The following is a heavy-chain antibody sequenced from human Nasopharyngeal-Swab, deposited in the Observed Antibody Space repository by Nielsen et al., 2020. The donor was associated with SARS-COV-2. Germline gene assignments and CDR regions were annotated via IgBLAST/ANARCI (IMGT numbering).Heavy chain of an antibody. Sequence: LRLSCTVSGDSISSGGYYWSWIRQHPGRGLEWIGYIYYSGSTYYNPSLKSRLTISVDTSKNQFSLKLSSVTAADTAVYYCARGTWIELWLSGSYFDYWGQGTVVTVSS. V-gene: IGHV4-31*03. CDR2: IYYSGST. J-gene: IGHJ4*02. D-gene: IGHD5-18*01. CDR3: ARGTWIELWLSGSYFDY. CDR1: GDSISSGGYY.